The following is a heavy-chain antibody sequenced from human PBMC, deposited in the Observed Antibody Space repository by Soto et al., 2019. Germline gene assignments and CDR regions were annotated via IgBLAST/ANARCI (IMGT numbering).Heavy chain of an antibody. D-gene: IGHD6-19*01. CDR3: ATDDTSGWRGSQH. Sequence: QVQLVQSGAEVKKPGASVKVSCKASGYTFTSYGISWVRQAPGQGLGWMGWISAYNGNTNYAQQLQGRVTMTTDASTSTAYMELRSLSSDDTAEYYCATDDTSGWRGSQHWGQGTLVTVSS. CDR1: GYTFTSYG. CDR2: ISAYNGNT. V-gene: IGHV1-18*01. J-gene: IGHJ1*01.